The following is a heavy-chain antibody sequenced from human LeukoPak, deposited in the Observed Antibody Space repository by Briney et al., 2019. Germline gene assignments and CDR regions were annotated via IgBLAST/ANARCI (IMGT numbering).Heavy chain of an antibody. D-gene: IGHD6-13*01. CDR2: INPNSGGT. Sequence: ASVKVSCKASGYTFTGYYMHWVRQAPGQGLEWMGWINPNSGGTNHAQKFQGGVTMTRDTSISTAYMELSRLRSDDTAVYYCATPFIAAAGFYYYYGMDVWGQGTTVTVSS. V-gene: IGHV1-2*02. J-gene: IGHJ6*02. CDR3: ATPFIAAAGFYYYYGMDV. CDR1: GYTFTGYY.